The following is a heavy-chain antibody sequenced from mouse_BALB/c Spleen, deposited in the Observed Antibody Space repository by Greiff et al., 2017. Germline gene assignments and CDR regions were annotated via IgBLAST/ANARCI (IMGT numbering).Heavy chain of an antibody. V-gene: IGHV5-6-5*01. CDR2: ISSGGST. J-gene: IGHJ2*01. CDR1: GFTFSSYA. Sequence: EVKVVESGGGLVKPGGSLKLSCAASGFTFSSYAMSWVRQTPEKRLEWVASISSGGSTYYPDSVKGRFTISRDNARNILYLQMSSLRSEDTAMYYCARKGTMITPFDYWGQGTTLTVSS. D-gene: IGHD2-4*01. CDR3: ARKGTMITPFDY.